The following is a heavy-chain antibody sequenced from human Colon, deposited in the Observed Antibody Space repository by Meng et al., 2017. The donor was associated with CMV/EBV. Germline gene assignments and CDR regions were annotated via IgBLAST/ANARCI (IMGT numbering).Heavy chain of an antibody. V-gene: IGHV3-74*01. D-gene: IGHD1-26*01. CDR3: ARVKPGIGIVGATSFDY. CDR1: GFTFSSYW. CDR2: INSDGSST. J-gene: IGHJ4*02. Sequence: GGSLRLSCAAPGFTFSSYWMHWVRQAPGKGLVWVSRINSDGSSTSYADSVKGRFTISRDNAKNTLYLQMNSLRAEDTAVYYCARVKPGIGIVGATSFDYWGQGTLVTVSS.